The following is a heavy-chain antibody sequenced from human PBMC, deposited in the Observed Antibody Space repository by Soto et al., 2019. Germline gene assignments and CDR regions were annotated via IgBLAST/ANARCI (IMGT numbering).Heavy chain of an antibody. CDR3: ARDCIGTSCQSNWFDP. Sequence: ASVKVSCKASGYTFTSYGISWVRQAPGQGLEWMGWISAYNGNTNYAQKLQGRVTMTTDTSTSTAYMELRSLRSDDTAVYYCARDCIGTSCQSNWFDPWGQGTLVTVSS. J-gene: IGHJ5*02. CDR1: GYTFTSYG. D-gene: IGHD2-2*01. CDR2: ISAYNGNT. V-gene: IGHV1-18*01.